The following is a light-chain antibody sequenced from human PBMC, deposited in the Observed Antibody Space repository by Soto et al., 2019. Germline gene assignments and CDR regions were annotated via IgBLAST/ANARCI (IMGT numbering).Light chain of an antibody. Sequence: DIQMTQSPSSLSASIGDRITITCRASQSISTYLNWYQQKPGKAPSLLIYGASTLQSGVPSRFSCSGSATDFTLTISSLQPEDFATYYCQQTFITPPLTFGGGTQVEIK. CDR2: GAS. J-gene: IGKJ4*01. V-gene: IGKV1-39*01. CDR3: QQTFITPPLT. CDR1: QSISTY.